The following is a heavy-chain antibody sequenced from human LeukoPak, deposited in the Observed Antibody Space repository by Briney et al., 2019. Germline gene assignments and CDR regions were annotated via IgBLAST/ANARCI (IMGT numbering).Heavy chain of an antibody. CDR2: IIPIFGTA. CDR1: GGTFSSYA. V-gene: IGHV1-69*05. Sequence: SVKVSCXASGGTFSSYAISWVRQAPGQGLEWMGRIIPIFGTANYAQKFQGRVTITTDESTSTAYMELSSLRSEDTAVYYCARDRYGSGSLFDYWGQGTLVTVSS. CDR3: ARDRYGSGSLFDY. J-gene: IGHJ4*02. D-gene: IGHD3-10*01.